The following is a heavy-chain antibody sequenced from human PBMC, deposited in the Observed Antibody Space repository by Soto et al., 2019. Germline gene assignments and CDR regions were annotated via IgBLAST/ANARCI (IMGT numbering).Heavy chain of an antibody. D-gene: IGHD2-15*01. Sequence: SVKVSCKASGGTFRNHVFNWVRQAPGQGLEWMGGIIPIIGTPNYAQKFQGRVTITADASTSTVYLEVSSLRSQDTAVYYCAGDLEFRGGNISHLECWGQGTMGAVSS. CDR2: IIPIIGTP. J-gene: IGHJ4*02. V-gene: IGHV1-69*13. CDR3: AGDLEFRGGNISHLEC. CDR1: GGTFRNHV.